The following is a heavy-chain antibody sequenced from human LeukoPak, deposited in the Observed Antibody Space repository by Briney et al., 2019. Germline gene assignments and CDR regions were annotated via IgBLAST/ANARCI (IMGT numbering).Heavy chain of an antibody. V-gene: IGHV4-30-4*08. CDR1: GGSISSYY. CDR2: IYYSGST. Sequence: TLSLTCTVSGGSISSYYWSWIRQPPGKGLEWIGYIYYSGSTYYNPSLKSRVTISVDTSKNQFSLKLSSVTAADTAVYYCARESPMYYDILTGSWFDPWGQGTLVTVSS. D-gene: IGHD3-9*01. CDR3: ARESPMYYDILTGSWFDP. J-gene: IGHJ5*02.